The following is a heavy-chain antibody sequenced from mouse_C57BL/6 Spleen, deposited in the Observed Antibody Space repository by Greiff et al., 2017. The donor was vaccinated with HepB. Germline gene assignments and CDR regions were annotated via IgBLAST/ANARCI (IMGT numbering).Heavy chain of an antibody. CDR2: IRNKANGYTT. Sequence: EVKLVESGGGLVQPGGPLSLSCAASGFTFTDYYMSWVRQPPGKALEWLGFIRNKANGYTTEYSASVKGRFTISRDNSQSILYLQMNALRAEDSATYYCARPYYRYWYFDVWGTGTTVTVSS. CDR3: ARPYYRYWYFDV. V-gene: IGHV7-3*01. J-gene: IGHJ1*03. CDR1: GFTFTDYY. D-gene: IGHD1-1*02.